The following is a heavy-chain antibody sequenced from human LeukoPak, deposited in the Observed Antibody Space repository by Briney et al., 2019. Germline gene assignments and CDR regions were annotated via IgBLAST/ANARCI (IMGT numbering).Heavy chain of an antibody. V-gene: IGHV1-69*13. J-gene: IGHJ4*02. CDR3: ARGAPAAISWGPMRIPKGVDATRYYFDY. Sequence: SVKVSCKASGGTFSSYAISWVRQAPGQGLEWMGGVIPIFGTANYAQKFQGRVTITADESTSTAYMELSSLRFEDTAVYYCARGAPAAISWGPMRIPKGVDATRYYFDYWGQGALVTVSS. CDR2: VIPIFGTA. CDR1: GGTFSSYA. D-gene: IGHD2-2*01.